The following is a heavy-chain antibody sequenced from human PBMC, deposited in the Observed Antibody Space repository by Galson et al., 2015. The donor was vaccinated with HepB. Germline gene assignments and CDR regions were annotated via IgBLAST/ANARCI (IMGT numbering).Heavy chain of an antibody. CDR1: GFTFSSYA. J-gene: IGHJ6*02. Sequence: SLRLSCAASGFTFSSYAMHWVRQAPGKGLEWVAVISYDGSNKYYADSVKGRFTISRDNSKNTLYLQMNSLRAEDTAVYYCARDDDLRIAVAGKAYYHYGMDVWGQGTTVTVSS. D-gene: IGHD6-19*01. CDR3: ARDDDLRIAVAGKAYYHYGMDV. CDR2: ISYDGSNK. V-gene: IGHV3-30*04.